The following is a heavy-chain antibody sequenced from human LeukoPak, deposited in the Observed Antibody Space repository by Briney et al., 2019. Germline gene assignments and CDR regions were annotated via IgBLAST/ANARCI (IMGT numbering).Heavy chain of an antibody. Sequence: GGSLRLSCAASGFTFSTYGMNWVRQAPGKGLEWVSVISGSGGNTYYADSVKGRFTISRDNSKNTLYLQMNSLSAEDTAVYYCAKVLRFSIYYGMDVWGQGTTVTVSS. V-gene: IGHV3-23*01. CDR2: ISGSGGNT. CDR3: AKVLRFSIYYGMDV. CDR1: GFTFSTYG. D-gene: IGHD3-3*01. J-gene: IGHJ6*02.